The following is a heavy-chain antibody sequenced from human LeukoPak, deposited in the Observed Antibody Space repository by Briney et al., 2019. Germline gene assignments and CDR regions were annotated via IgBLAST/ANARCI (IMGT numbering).Heavy chain of an antibody. CDR3: ARQGASSFWGSYDY. J-gene: IGHJ4*02. CDR2: IYTSGST. V-gene: IGHV4-4*07. CDR1: GASFSTYS. Sequence: PSETLSLTCTVSGASFSTYSWSWIRKPAGKGLKWIGRIYTSGSTNYDPSLRSRVTISADKSKNQFSLRLTSVTAADTAVYYCARQGASSFWGSYDYWGQGTLVTVSS. D-gene: IGHD1-26*01.